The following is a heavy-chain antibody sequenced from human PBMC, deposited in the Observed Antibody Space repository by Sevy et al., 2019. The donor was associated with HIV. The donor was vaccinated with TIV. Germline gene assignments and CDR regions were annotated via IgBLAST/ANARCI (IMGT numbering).Heavy chain of an antibody. V-gene: IGHV3-21*01. D-gene: IGHD2-15*01. CDR2: ISSSSRYI. CDR3: ARVVAYCSGGSCFPGYYYGMDV. Sequence: GGSLRLSCAASGFTFSNYNMNWVRQAPGKGLEWVSSISSSSRYIYYADSMKGRSTISRDNAKNSLYLQMNSLRAEDTTVYYCARVVAYCSGGSCFPGYYYGMDVWGQGTTVTVSS. J-gene: IGHJ6*02. CDR1: GFTFSNYN.